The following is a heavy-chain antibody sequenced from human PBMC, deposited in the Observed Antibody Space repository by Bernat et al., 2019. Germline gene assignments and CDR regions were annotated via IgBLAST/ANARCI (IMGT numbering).Heavy chain of an antibody. CDR2: ISYDGSNK. D-gene: IGHD6-13*01. V-gene: IGHV3-30*18. J-gene: IGHJ4*02. CDR3: AKEIADGYYFDY. CDR1: GFTFSSYG. Sequence: QVQLVESGGGVVQPGRSLRLSCAASGFTFSSYGMHWVRQAPGKGLEWVAVISYDGSNKYYADSVKGRFTISRDNSKNTLYLQMNSLRAEDTAVYYCAKEIADGYYFDYWGQGTLVTVSS.